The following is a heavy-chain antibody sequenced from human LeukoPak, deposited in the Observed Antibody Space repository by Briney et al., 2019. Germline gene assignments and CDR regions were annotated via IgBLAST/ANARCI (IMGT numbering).Heavy chain of an antibody. D-gene: IGHD5-24*01. V-gene: IGHV1-69*13. CDR3: ARDFGDGYNYRHDAFDI. Sequence: SVKVSCKASGGTFSSYAISWVRQAPGQGLEWMGGIIPIFGTANYAQKFQGRVTITADESTSTAYMELSSLRSEDTAVYYCARDFGDGYNYRHDAFDIWGQGTMVTVSS. CDR2: IIPIFGTA. J-gene: IGHJ3*02. CDR1: GGTFSSYA.